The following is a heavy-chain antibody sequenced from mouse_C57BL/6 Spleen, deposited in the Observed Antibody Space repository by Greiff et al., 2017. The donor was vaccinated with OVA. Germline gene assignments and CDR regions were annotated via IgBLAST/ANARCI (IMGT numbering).Heavy chain of an antibody. CDR3: ARSFITAAQRVYLDY. V-gene: IGHV1-64*01. J-gene: IGHJ2*01. D-gene: IGHD1-1*01. Sequence: QVQLQQPGAELVKPGASVKLSCKASGYTFTSYWMHWVKQRPGQGLEWIGMIHPNSGSTNYNEKFKSKATLTVDKSSSTAYMQLSSLTSEDSAVYYCARSFITAAQRVYLDYWGQGTTLTVSS. CDR2: IHPNSGST. CDR1: GYTFTSYW.